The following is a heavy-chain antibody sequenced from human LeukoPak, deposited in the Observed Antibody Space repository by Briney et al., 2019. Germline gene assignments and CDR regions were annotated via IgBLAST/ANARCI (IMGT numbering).Heavy chain of an antibody. Sequence: SETLSLTCTVSGGSISSYYWSWIRQPAGKGLEWIGRIYTSGSTNYNPPLKSRVTMSVDTSKNQFSLKLSSVTAADTAVYYCARGRNWNYAQTTYYFDYWGQGTLVTVSS. CDR2: IYTSGST. J-gene: IGHJ4*02. CDR3: ARGRNWNYAQTTYYFDY. V-gene: IGHV4-4*07. D-gene: IGHD1-7*01. CDR1: GGSISSYY.